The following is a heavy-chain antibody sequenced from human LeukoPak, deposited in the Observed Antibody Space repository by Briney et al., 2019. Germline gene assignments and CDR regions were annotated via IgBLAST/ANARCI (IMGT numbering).Heavy chain of an antibody. Sequence: SETLSLTCTVSGGSISSSSYYWGWIRQRPGKGLEWMGYTYFTGSTYYNPSLQSRLIISADTSMTQFSLGLRSVTAADTAVYYCARVSFTYGPLDSWGPGILVTVSS. J-gene: IGHJ4*02. D-gene: IGHD4-17*01. CDR1: GGSISSSSYY. V-gene: IGHV4-61*05. CDR2: TYFTGST. CDR3: ARVSFTYGPLDS.